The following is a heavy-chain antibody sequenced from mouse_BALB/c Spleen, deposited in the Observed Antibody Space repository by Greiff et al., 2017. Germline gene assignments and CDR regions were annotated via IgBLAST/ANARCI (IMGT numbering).Heavy chain of an antibody. J-gene: IGHJ1*01. V-gene: IGHV5-6-5*01. D-gene: IGHD1-1*01. CDR2: ISSGGST. Sequence: EVQRVESGGGLVKPGGSLKLSCAASGFTFSSYAMSWVRQTPEKRLEWVASISSGGSTYYPDSVKGRFTISRDNARNILYLQMSSLRSEDTAMYYCARGYYGSSYNWYFDVWGAGTTVTVSS. CDR3: ARGYYGSSYNWYFDV. CDR1: GFTFSSYA.